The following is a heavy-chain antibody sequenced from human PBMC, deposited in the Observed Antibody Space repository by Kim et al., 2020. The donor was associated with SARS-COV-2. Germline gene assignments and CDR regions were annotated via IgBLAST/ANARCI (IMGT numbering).Heavy chain of an antibody. CDR1: GGSISSGDYY. CDR3: ARVNSFLRYFDWFSNNRDRRGPRPVEIDY. CDR2: IYYSGST. Sequence: SETLSLTCTVSGGSISSGDYYWSWIRQPPGKGLEWIGYIYYSGSTYYNPSLKSRVTISVDTSKNQFSLKLSSVTAADTAVYYCARVNSFLRYFDWFSNNRDRRGPRPVEIDYWGQGTLVTVSS. J-gene: IGHJ4*02. D-gene: IGHD3-9*01. V-gene: IGHV4-30-4*01.